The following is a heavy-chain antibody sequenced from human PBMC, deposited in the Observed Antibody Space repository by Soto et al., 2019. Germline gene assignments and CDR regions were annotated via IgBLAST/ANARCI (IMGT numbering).Heavy chain of an antibody. CDR2: IYPGDSDT. Sequence: GEAVKSSYEGCVGNLSRYWSWWVRQMPGKGLEWMGIIYPGDSDTRYSPSFQGQVIISVDMSISTSYLQWSSLKASDTAMYYCARRDGYNVFYFAYWAQGTPVTVSS. V-gene: IGHV5-51*01. CDR1: VGNLSRYW. J-gene: IGHJ4*02. D-gene: IGHD5-12*01. CDR3: ARRDGYNVFYFAY.